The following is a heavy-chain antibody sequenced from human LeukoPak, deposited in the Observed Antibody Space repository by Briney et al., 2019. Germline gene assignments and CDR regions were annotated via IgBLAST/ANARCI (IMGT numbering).Heavy chain of an antibody. V-gene: IGHV5-51*01. Sequence: GESLQISCQGSGYSFTSYWIGWVRQMPGKCLEWMGIIYPGDSDTRYSPSFQGQVTISADKSISTAYLQWSSLKASDTAMYYCARQASYCGGDCYNDWGQGTLVTVSS. CDR1: GYSFTSYW. J-gene: IGHJ4*02. CDR2: IYPGDSDT. CDR3: ARQASYCGGDCYND. D-gene: IGHD2-21*02.